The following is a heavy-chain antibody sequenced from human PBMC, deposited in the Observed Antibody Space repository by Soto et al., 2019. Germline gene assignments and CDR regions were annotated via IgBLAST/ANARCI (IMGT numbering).Heavy chain of an antibody. CDR2: IYYSGST. CDR1: GGSIISYC. CDR3: ARDNLRYYDSSGYENWFDP. D-gene: IGHD3-22*01. Sequence: SETLSLTCTVSGGSIISYCWSWIRQPPGKGLERIGYIYYSGSTNYNPSLKSRVTISVDTSKNQFSLKLSSVTAADTAVYYCARDNLRYYDSSGYENWFDPWGQGTLVTVSS. V-gene: IGHV4-59*01. J-gene: IGHJ5*02.